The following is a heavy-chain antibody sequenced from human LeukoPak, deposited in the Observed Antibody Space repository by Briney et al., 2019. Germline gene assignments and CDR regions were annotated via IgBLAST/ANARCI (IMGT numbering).Heavy chain of an antibody. CDR3: ARGGSGSHYSPFDY. J-gene: IGHJ4*02. CDR1: GYTFTNYY. CDR2: INPSSGST. V-gene: IGHV1-46*01. D-gene: IGHD3-10*01. Sequence: ASVKVSCKASGYTFTNYYIQWVRQAPGQGLEWMGIINPSSGSTSYAQKFRGRVTMTRDTSTSTLYLELSSLWSEDTAVYYCARGGSGSHYSPFDYWGQGTLVTVSS.